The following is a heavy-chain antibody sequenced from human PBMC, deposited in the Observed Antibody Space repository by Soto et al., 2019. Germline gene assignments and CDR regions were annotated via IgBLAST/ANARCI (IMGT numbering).Heavy chain of an antibody. CDR2: IYSSGAT. Sequence: SETLSLTCTVAGGSISGFYWSWVRQPAGKGLEWIGRIYSSGATKYNPSLRNRVTMSVDTSTDQYSLNLASMTAADTAVYFCARGPFCGNDCYFDVWGQGTQVTVSA. CDR1: GGSISGFY. CDR3: ARGPFCGNDCYFDV. D-gene: IGHD2-21*01. J-gene: IGHJ2*01. V-gene: IGHV4-4*07.